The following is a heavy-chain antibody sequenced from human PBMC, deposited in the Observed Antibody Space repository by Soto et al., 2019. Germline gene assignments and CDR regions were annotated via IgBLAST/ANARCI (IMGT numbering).Heavy chain of an antibody. V-gene: IGHV1-18*01. CDR2: SSAYSGVA. CDR1: GYAFTSYG. CDR3: ARGPRSGFCSGGTCHYFDY. D-gene: IGHD2-15*01. Sequence: QLEQPGGEVKKTGASVKVSCKASGYAFTSYGITWVRQAPGQGLEWMGWSSAYSGVAKYPLKFQDRVTMTTDTSTNTAYMELRSLTSDDTAIYYCARGPRSGFCSGGTCHYFDYWGQGTQVTVSA. J-gene: IGHJ4*02.